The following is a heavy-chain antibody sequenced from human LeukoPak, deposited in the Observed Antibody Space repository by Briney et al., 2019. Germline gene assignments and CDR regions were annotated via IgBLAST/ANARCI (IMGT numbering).Heavy chain of an antibody. CDR1: GFTFISHA. Sequence: GGSLRLSCAASGFTFISHAMTWVRQAPGKGLEWVSAISGSGDSAYYADSVKGRFTISRDNSKNTLYLQMNSLRAEDTAVYYCAKGRRFGQFFDYWGQGTLVTVSS. D-gene: IGHD3-10*01. CDR2: ISGSGDSA. V-gene: IGHV3-23*01. J-gene: IGHJ4*02. CDR3: AKGRRFGQFFDY.